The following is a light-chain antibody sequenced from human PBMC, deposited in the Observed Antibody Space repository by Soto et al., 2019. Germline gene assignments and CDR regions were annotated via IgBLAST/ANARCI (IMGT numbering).Light chain of an antibody. Sequence: QSVLTQPPSASGTPGQRVTISCSGRNSNIGSNYVYWYQQLPGTAPKLLIYRNNRRPSGIPDRFSGSKSGTSASLAISGLRSEDEADYYCAAWDDGLSAWVFGGGTQLTVL. J-gene: IGLJ3*02. CDR3: AAWDDGLSAWV. CDR2: RNN. V-gene: IGLV1-47*01. CDR1: NSNIGSNY.